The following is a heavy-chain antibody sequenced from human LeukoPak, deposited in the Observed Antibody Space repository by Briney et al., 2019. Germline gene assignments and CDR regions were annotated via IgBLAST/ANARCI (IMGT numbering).Heavy chain of an antibody. CDR3: ARPSYCGGDCLYYFDY. CDR2: IIPIFGTA. D-gene: IGHD2-21*01. Sequence: ASVKVSCKASGGTFSSYAISWLRQAPGQGLEWMGGIIPIFGTANYAQKFQGRVTITADESTSTAYMELSSLRSEDTAVYYCARPSYCGGDCLYYFDYWGQGTLVTVSS. V-gene: IGHV1-69*13. CDR1: GGTFSSYA. J-gene: IGHJ4*02.